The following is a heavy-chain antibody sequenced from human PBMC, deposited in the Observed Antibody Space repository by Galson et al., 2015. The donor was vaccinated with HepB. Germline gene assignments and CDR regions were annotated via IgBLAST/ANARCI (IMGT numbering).Heavy chain of an antibody. CDR1: GFTFSSYA. D-gene: IGHD6-19*01. J-gene: IGHJ6*02. CDR3: ARGPDPSAQQWLVDPPGYYYYYGMDV. CDR2: ISYDGSNK. Sequence: SLRLSCAASGFTFSSYAMHWVRQAPGKGLEWVAVISYDGSNKYYADSVKGRFTISRDNSKNTLYLQMNSLRAEDTAVYYCARGPDPSAQQWLVDPPGYYYYYGMDVWGQGTTVTVSS. V-gene: IGHV3-30*04.